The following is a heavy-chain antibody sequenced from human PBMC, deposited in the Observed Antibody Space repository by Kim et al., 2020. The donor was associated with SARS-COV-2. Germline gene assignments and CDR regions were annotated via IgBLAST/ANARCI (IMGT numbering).Heavy chain of an antibody. Sequence: TSYADSVKVRFTISRDNAKNTLDLQMNSLRAEDTAVYYCARGGDYGSYDYWGQGTLVTVSS. J-gene: IGHJ4*02. CDR3: ARGGDYGSYDY. D-gene: IGHD4-17*01. CDR2: T. V-gene: IGHV3-74*01.